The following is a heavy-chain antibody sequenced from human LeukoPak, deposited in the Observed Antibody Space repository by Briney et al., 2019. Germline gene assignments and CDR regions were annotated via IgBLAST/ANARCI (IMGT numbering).Heavy chain of an antibody. V-gene: IGHV3-66*01. CDR2: IYSGDTT. J-gene: IGHJ5*02. Sequence: QTGGSLRLSCTASGFSVNNNYISWVRQAPGRGLEWVSVIYSGDTTFYADSVKDRFTISRDNSKNTVYLQMNNLRGEDTAMYYCVRKFYGPWGQGTLVTVSS. CDR1: GFSVNNNY. CDR3: VRKFYGP. D-gene: IGHD4-17*01.